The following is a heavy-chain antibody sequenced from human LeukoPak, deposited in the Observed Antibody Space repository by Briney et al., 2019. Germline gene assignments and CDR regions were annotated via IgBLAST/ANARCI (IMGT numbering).Heavy chain of an antibody. Sequence: GGSLRLSCAAPGFTFSSYGMHWVRQAPGKGLEWVAVIWYDGSNKYYADSVKGRFTISRDNSKNTLYLQMNSLRAEDTAVYYCARGLGSGSYFDYWGQGTLVTVSS. CDR1: GFTFSSYG. CDR2: IWYDGSNK. D-gene: IGHD6-19*01. CDR3: ARGLGSGSYFDY. V-gene: IGHV3-33*01. J-gene: IGHJ4*02.